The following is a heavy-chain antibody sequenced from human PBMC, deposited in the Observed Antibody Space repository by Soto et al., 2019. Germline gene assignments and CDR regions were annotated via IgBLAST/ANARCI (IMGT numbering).Heavy chain of an antibody. CDR2: IIPIFGTA. D-gene: IGHD3-22*01. CDR1: GGTFSSYA. Sequence: QVQLVQSGAEVKKPGSSVKVSCKASGGTFSSYAISWVRQAPGQGLEWMGGIIPIFGTANYAQKFQGRVTITADESTSTAYRELSSLRSEDTAVYYCARLGGKSGYYSYSYWGQGTLVTVSS. V-gene: IGHV1-69*01. CDR3: ARLGGKSGYYSYSY. J-gene: IGHJ4*02.